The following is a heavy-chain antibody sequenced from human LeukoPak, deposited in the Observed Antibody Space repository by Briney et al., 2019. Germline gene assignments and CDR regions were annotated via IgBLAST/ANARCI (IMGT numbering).Heavy chain of an antibody. Sequence: ASVKVSCKASGHTFTGYYMHWVRQAPGQGLEWMGWINPNSGGTNYAQKFQGRVTMTRDTSISTAYMELSRLRSDDTAVYYCARAHIGNDLFIDYWGQGTLVTVSS. J-gene: IGHJ4*02. CDR2: INPNSGGT. D-gene: IGHD2-21*01. CDR3: ARAHIGNDLFIDY. CDR1: GHTFTGYY. V-gene: IGHV1-2*02.